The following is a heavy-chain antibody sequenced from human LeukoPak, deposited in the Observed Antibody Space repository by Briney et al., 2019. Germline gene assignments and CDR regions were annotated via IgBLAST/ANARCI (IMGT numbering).Heavy chain of an antibody. J-gene: IGHJ6*03. CDR3: ARVPSSSSDYYYYMGV. D-gene: IGHD6-6*01. CDR2: IYYSGST. V-gene: IGHV4-59*01. Sequence: KSSETLSLTCTVSGGSISSYYWSWIRQPPGKGLEWIGYIYYSGSTNYNPSLKSRVTISVDTSKNQFSLKLSSVTAADTAVYYCARVPSSSSDYYYYMGVWGKGTTVTVSS. CDR1: GGSISSYY.